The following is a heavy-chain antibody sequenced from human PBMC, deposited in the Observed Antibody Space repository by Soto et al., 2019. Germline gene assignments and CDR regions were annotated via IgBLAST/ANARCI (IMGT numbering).Heavy chain of an antibody. J-gene: IGHJ5*02. V-gene: IGHV1-46*01. D-gene: IGHD2-15*01. CDR1: GYTFTSYY. Sequence: QVQLVQSGAEVKKPGASVKVSCKASGYTFTSYYMHWVRQAPGQGLEWMGINNPSGGSTSYAQKFQGRVTMTRDTSTSTVYMELSSPRSEDTAVYYCASWVVAATPGGSWFDPWGQGTLVTVSS. CDR2: NNPSGGST. CDR3: ASWVVAATPGGSWFDP.